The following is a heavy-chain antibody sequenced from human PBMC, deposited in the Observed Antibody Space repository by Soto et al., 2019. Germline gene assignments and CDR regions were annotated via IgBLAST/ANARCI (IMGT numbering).Heavy chain of an antibody. CDR2: ISYDGSNK. D-gene: IGHD6-19*01. CDR1: GFTFSSYG. CDR3: VKEALVAGTSYYYGMDV. J-gene: IGHJ6*02. V-gene: IGHV3-30*18. Sequence: GGSLRLSCAASGFTFSSYGMHWVRQAPGKGLEWVAVISYDGSNKYYADSVKGRFTISRDNSKNTLYLQMNSLRAEDTAVYYCVKEALVAGTSYYYGMDVWGQGTTVTVSS.